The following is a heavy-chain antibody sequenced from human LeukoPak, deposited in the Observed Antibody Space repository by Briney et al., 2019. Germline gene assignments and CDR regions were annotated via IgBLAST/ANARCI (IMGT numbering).Heavy chain of an antibody. J-gene: IGHJ5*02. D-gene: IGHD3-9*01. CDR1: GYTFTSYY. CDR2: INPSGGST. V-gene: IGHV1-46*01. CDR3: ARDYDILTGYLEFLQANNWFDP. Sequence: GASVKVSCKASGYTFTSYYMHWVRQAPGQGLEWMGIINPSGGSTSYAQKFQGRVTMTRDTSTSTVYMELSSLRSEDTAVYYCARDYDILTGYLEFLQANNWFDPWGQGTLVTVSS.